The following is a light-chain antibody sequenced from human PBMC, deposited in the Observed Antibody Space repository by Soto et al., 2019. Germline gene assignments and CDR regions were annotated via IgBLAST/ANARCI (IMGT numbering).Light chain of an antibody. CDR2: KTS. CDR3: QQYYNWPS. Sequence: DIQMTQSPSTLSSSVGDRVTITCRASQSISRGLAWYQQKPGKAPKLLIYKTSSLESGVPSRFSGSGSGTEFTLTISSLQSDDFAVYYCQQYYNWPSFGQGTRLEIK. J-gene: IGKJ5*01. V-gene: IGKV1-5*03. CDR1: QSISRG.